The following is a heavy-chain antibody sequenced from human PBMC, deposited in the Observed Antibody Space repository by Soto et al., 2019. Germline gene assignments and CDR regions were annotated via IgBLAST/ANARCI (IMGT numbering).Heavy chain of an antibody. J-gene: IGHJ4*02. Sequence: GGSLRLSCAASGFTFSSYGMHWVRQAPGKGLEWVAVISYDGSNKYYADSVKGRFTISRDNSKNTLYLQMNSLRAEDTAVYYCAKEGELLGFDYWGQGTLVTVSS. CDR1: GFTFSSYG. D-gene: IGHD1-26*01. CDR2: ISYDGSNK. V-gene: IGHV3-30*18. CDR3: AKEGELLGFDY.